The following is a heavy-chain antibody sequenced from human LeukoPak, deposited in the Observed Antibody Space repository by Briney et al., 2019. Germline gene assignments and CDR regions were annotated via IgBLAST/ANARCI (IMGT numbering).Heavy chain of an antibody. CDR2: ISGGGDST. D-gene: IGHD2-15*01. CDR3: AKMRSVVVAAAVNY. Sequence: GGSLRLSCAASGFTFSNYAMSWVRQAPGKGLEWVSAISGGGDSTYYADSVKGWFTISRDNSKNTLYLQMNSLRAEDTAVYYCAKMRSVVVAAAVNYWGQGTLDTVSS. J-gene: IGHJ4*02. V-gene: IGHV3-23*01. CDR1: GFTFSNYA.